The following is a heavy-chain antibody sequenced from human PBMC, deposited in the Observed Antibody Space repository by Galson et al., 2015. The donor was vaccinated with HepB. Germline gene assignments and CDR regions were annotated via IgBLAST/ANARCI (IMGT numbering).Heavy chain of an antibody. Sequence: SLRLSCAASGFTFSNAWMNWVRQAPGKGLEWVGRIKSKTDGGTTDYAAPVKGRFTISRDDSKNTLYLQMNSLKTEDTAVYYCTTARDSSGSFSFDIWGQGTMVTVSS. CDR1: GFTFSNAW. V-gene: IGHV3-15*07. CDR3: TTARDSSGSFSFDI. D-gene: IGHD3-22*01. J-gene: IGHJ3*02. CDR2: IKSKTDGGTT.